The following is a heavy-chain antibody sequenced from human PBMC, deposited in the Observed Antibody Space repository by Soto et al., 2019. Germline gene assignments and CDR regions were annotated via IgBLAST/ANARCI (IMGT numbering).Heavy chain of an antibody. CDR3: ARGDRSYSNNWFDP. J-gene: IGHJ5*02. Sequence: TLSLTCTVSGGSISGYYWSWIRQPAGKGLEWIGRIYTSGSTNYNPSLKSRVTMSVDTSKNQFSLKLSPVTAADTAVYYCARGDRSYSNNWFDPWGQGTLVTVSS. V-gene: IGHV4-4*07. D-gene: IGHD1-26*01. CDR1: GGSISGYY. CDR2: IYTSGST.